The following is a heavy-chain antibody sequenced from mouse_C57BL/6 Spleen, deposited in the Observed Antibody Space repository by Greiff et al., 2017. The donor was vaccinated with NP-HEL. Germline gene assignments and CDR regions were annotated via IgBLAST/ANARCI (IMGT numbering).Heavy chain of an antibody. CDR3: ARDYGSSYDWYFDV. V-gene: IGHV1-18*01. J-gene: IGHJ1*03. CDR1: GYTFTDYN. D-gene: IGHD1-1*01. Sequence: EVQLQQSGPELVKPGASVKIPCKASGYTFTDYNMDWVQQSHGKSLEWIGDINPNNGGTIYNQKFKGKATLTVDKSSSTAYMELRSLTSEDTAVYYCARDYGSSYDWYFDVWGTGTTVTVSS. CDR2: INPNNGGT.